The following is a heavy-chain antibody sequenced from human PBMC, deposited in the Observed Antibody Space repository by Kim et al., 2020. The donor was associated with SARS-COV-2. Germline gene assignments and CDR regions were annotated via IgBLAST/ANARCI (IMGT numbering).Heavy chain of an antibody. CDR3: ARALRWYFEARGDAFDI. CDR2: INTNTGNP. D-gene: IGHD6-13*01. J-gene: IGHJ3*02. V-gene: IGHV7-4-1*02. CDR1: GYTFTSYA. Sequence: ASVKVSCKASGYTFTSYAMNWVRQAPGQGLEWMGWINTNTGNPTYAQGFTGRFVFSLDTSVSTAYLQISSLKAEDTAVYYCARALRWYFEARGDAFDIWGQGTMVTVSS.